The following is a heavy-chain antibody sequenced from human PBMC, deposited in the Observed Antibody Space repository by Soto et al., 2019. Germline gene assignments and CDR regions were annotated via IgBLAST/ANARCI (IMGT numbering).Heavy chain of an antibody. J-gene: IGHJ4*02. CDR3: ARGATRGYSYGSRGY. Sequence: QVQLQQWGAGLLKPSETLSLTCAVYGGSFSGYYWSWIRQPPGKGLEWIGEINHSGSTNYNPSLKSRDTISVDTSKNQFSLKLSSVTAADTAVYYCARGATRGYSYGSRGYWGQGTLVTVSS. V-gene: IGHV4-34*01. D-gene: IGHD5-18*01. CDR2: INHSGST. CDR1: GGSFSGYY.